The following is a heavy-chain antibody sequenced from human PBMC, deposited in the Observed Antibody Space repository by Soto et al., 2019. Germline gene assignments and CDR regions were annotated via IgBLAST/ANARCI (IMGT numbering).Heavy chain of an antibody. D-gene: IGHD2-21*02. CDR2: ISYDGSNK. CDR3: VKVVVTAMDSGY. J-gene: IGHJ4*02. V-gene: IGHV3-30*04. CDR1: GFTFSSYA. Sequence: PGGSLRLSCAASGFTFSSYAIHWVRQAPGKGLQWVAVISYDGSNKYYADSVKGRFTISRDNSKNTLYLQMNSLRAEDTAVYYCVKVVVTAMDSGYWGQGTLVTVSS.